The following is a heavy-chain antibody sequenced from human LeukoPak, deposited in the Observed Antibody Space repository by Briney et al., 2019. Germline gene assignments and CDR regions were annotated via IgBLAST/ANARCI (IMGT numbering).Heavy chain of an antibody. CDR2: IIPIFGTA. CDR3: ASNRIAAAGSHFDY. CDR1: GGTFSSYA. D-gene: IGHD6-13*01. V-gene: IGHV1-69*13. J-gene: IGHJ4*02. Sequence: SVKVSCKASGGTFSSYAITWVRQAPGQGLEWMGGIIPIFGTANYAQKFQGRVTITADESTSTAYMELSSLRSEDTAVYYCASNRIAAAGSHFDYWGQGTLVTVSS.